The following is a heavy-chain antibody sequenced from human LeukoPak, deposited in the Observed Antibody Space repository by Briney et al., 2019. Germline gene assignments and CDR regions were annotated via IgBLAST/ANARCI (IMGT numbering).Heavy chain of an antibody. CDR3: ARVGGLRASDY. V-gene: IGHV3-21*01. CDR1: GFTFSSYS. J-gene: IGHJ4*02. CDR2: ISGSSSYI. D-gene: IGHD3-16*01. Sequence: GGSLRLSCAASGFTFSSYSMNWVRQAPGKGLEWVSSISGSSSYIYYADSVKGRFTISRDNAKNSLYLQMNSLRAEDTAVYYCARVGGLRASDYWGQGTLVTVSS.